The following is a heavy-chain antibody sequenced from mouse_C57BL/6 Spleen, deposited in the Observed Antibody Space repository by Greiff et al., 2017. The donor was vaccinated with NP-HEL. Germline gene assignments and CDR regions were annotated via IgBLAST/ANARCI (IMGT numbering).Heavy chain of an antibody. D-gene: IGHD2-14*01. J-gene: IGHJ4*01. CDR2: ISSGSSTI. CDR3: AKGGNRGAMDY. CDR1: GFTFSDYG. Sequence: EVMLVESGGGLVKPGGSLKLSCAASGFTFSDYGMHWVRQAPEKGLEWVAYISSGSSTIYYADTVKGRFTISRDNAKNTLFLQMTSLRSEDTAMYYCAKGGNRGAMDYWGQGTSVTVSS. V-gene: IGHV5-17*01.